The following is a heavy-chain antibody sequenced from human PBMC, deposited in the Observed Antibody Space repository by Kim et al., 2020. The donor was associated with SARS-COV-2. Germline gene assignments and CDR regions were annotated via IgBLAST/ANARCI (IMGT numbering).Heavy chain of an antibody. Sequence: SETLSLTCTVSGGSISGFYWSWVRQPPGMGLEWIGYIHSSGTTNSNSSLESRVTISVDTSKNQFSLKLSSVPAADTAVYYCASGGWYSDYWGQGTLVTVSS. CDR1: GGSISGFY. D-gene: IGHD6-19*01. CDR3: ASGGWYSDY. CDR2: IHSSGTT. J-gene: IGHJ4*02. V-gene: IGHV4-59*13.